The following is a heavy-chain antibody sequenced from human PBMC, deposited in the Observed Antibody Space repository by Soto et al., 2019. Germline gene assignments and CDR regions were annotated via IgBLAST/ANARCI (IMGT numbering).Heavy chain of an antibody. Sequence: SEKVSCKASGFTFTSSAMQWVRQARGQRLEWIGWIVVGSGNTNYAQKFQERVTITRDMSTGTAYMELSSLRSEDTAVYYCAADPQITFGGVIRFDPWGQGTLVTVSS. D-gene: IGHD3-16*02. CDR2: IVVGSGNT. CDR3: AADPQITFGGVIRFDP. J-gene: IGHJ5*02. CDR1: GFTFTSSA. V-gene: IGHV1-58*02.